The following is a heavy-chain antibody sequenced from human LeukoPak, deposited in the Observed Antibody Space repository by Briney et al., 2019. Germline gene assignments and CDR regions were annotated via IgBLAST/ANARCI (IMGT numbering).Heavy chain of an antibody. V-gene: IGHV5-51*01. CDR1: GYSFTSYW. D-gene: IGHD2-8*01. J-gene: IGHJ5*02. CDR3: ARLEMVYAKYNWFDP. Sequence: TGESLKISCKGSGYSFTSYWIGWVRQMPGKGLEWMGIIYPGDSDTRCSPSFQGQVTISADKSISTAYLQWSSLKASDTAMYYCARLEMVYAKYNWFDPWGQGTLVIVSS. CDR2: IYPGDSDT.